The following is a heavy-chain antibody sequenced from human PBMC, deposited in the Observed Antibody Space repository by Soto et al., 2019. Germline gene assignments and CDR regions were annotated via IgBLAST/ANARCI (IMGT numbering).Heavy chain of an antibody. D-gene: IGHD2-15*01. J-gene: IGHJ4*02. CDR1: GYTFTSYY. V-gene: IGHV1-46*03. CDR3: ARAYCSGGSCYHYYFDY. Sequence: ASVKVSCKASGYTFTSYYMHWVRQAPGQGLEWMGIINPSGGSTSYAQKFQGRVTMTRDTSTSTVYMELSSLRSEDTAVYYCARAYCSGGSCYHYYFDYWGQGTLVTVSS. CDR2: INPSGGST.